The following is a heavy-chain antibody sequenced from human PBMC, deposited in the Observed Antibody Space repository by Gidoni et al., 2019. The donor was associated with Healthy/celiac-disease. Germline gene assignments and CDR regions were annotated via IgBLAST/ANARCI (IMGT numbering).Heavy chain of an antibody. CDR3: AKGGKYSSAPDY. CDR2: ISYDGSNK. J-gene: IGHJ4*02. CDR1: GFTFSSYG. V-gene: IGHV3-30*18. D-gene: IGHD6-19*01. Sequence: QVQLVESGGGVVQPGRSLRLSCAASGFTFSSYGMHWVRQAPGKGLEWVAVISYDGSNKYYADSVKGRFTISRDNSKNTLYLQMNSLRAEDTAVYYCAKGGKYSSAPDYWGQGTLVTVSS.